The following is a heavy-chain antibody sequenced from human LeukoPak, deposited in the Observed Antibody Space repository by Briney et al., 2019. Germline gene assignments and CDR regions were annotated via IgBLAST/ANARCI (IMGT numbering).Heavy chain of an antibody. V-gene: IGHV4-34*01. Sequence: SETLSLTCAVYGGSFSGYYWSWIRQPPGKGLEWIGSIYYSGSTYYNPSLKSRVTISVDTSKNQFSLKLSSVTAADTAMFYCARLYGNFQNYYDYWGQGTLVAVSS. CDR3: ARLYGNFQNYYDY. CDR1: GGSFSGYY. D-gene: IGHD1-7*01. J-gene: IGHJ4*02. CDR2: IYYSGST.